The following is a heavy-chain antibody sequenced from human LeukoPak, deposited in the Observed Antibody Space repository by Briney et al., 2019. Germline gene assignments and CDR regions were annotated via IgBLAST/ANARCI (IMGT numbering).Heavy chain of an antibody. CDR3: TDC. J-gene: IGHJ4*02. CDR1: GFTFSSYG. D-gene: IGHD4-23*01. CDR2: IWFDGTNK. V-gene: IGHV3-33*01. Sequence: AATSLRLSCAASGFTFSSYGMHWVRQAPGKGLEWVALIWFDGTNKYYADSVKGRFTISRDNSNNTLYLQMNSLYYCARQTTVATDCWGQGTLVTVSS.